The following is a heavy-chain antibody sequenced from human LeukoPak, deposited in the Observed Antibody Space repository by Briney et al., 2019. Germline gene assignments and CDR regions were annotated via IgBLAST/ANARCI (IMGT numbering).Heavy chain of an antibody. J-gene: IGHJ4*02. CDR1: GFIFSSYW. D-gene: IGHD4-17*01. V-gene: IGHV3-74*01. Sequence: GGSLRLSCATSGFIFSSYWMHWVRQAPAKGLMWVSRINSDGSSTDYADSVKGRFTISRDNARNTLYLQMNSLRAEDTAVYYCARDHYVSGYYFVYWGLGTLVTVSS. CDR2: INSDGSST. CDR3: ARDHYVSGYYFVY.